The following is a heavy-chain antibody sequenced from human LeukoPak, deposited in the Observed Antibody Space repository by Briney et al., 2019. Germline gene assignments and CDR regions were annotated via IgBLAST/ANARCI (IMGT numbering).Heavy chain of an antibody. CDR2: INAYNGNT. Sequence: ASVKVSFKASGYTFTTYGISWVRQAPGQGLGWMGWINAYNGNTNYAQKLQGRVTMTTDTSTSTAYMELRSLGSDDTAVYYCARPRGSSGRGDFDYWGQGTLVTVSS. V-gene: IGHV1-18*01. D-gene: IGHD6-19*01. CDR3: ARPRGSSGRGDFDY. J-gene: IGHJ4*02. CDR1: GYTFTTYG.